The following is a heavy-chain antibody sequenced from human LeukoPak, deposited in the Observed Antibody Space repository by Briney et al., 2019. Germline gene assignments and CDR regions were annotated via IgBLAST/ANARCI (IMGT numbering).Heavy chain of an antibody. CDR1: GGSFSGYY. D-gene: IGHD1-26*01. V-gene: IGHV4-59*01. CDR2: IYYSGST. Sequence: SETLSLTCAVYGGSFSGYYWSWIRQPPGKGLEWIGYIYYSGSTNYNPSLKSRVTISVDTSKNQFSLKLSSVTAADTAVYYCARDLDSGSYPDAFDIWGQGTMVTVSS. J-gene: IGHJ3*02. CDR3: ARDLDSGSYPDAFDI.